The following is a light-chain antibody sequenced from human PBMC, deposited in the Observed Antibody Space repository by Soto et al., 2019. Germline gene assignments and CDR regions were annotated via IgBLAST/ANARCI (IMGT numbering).Light chain of an antibody. CDR2: GAS. CDR1: QSVSTN. V-gene: IGKV3-15*01. J-gene: IGKJ2*01. CDR3: QQYNNWPLYT. Sequence: DIVMTQSPATLSVSPGERATLSCRASQSVSTNLAWYQQKPGQAPRLLIYGASTRATAIPARFSGSGSGTEFSLTISSLQSEDFAVYYCQQYNNWPLYTLGQGTKLEIK.